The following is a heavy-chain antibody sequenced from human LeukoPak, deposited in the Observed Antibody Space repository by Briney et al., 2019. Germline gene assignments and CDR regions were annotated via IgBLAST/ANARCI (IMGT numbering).Heavy chain of an antibody. Sequence: GGSLRLSCAASGFTFSNYVLHWVRQAPGKGLEWVAVTSYDGSNKYYADSVKGRFTFSRDNSKNTLYLQMNSLRTEDTAVYYCARARGGTSLDYWGQGTLVTVSS. CDR3: ARARGGTSLDY. CDR2: TSYDGSNK. CDR1: GFTFSNYV. V-gene: IGHV3-30-3*01. J-gene: IGHJ4*02. D-gene: IGHD3-10*01.